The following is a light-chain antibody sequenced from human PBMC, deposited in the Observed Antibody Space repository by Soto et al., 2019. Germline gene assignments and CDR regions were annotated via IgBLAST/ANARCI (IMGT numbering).Light chain of an antibody. J-gene: IGLJ2*01. CDR1: SSNIGAGYD. V-gene: IGLV1-40*01. CDR2: GNS. CDR3: QSYDSSRSGSV. Sequence: QPVLTQPPSVSGAPGQRVTISCTGSSSNIGAGYDVHWYQQLPGTAPKLLIYGNSNRPSGVPDRFSGSKSGTSASLAITGRQAEYEADYYCQSYDSSRSGSVFGGGTKLTVL.